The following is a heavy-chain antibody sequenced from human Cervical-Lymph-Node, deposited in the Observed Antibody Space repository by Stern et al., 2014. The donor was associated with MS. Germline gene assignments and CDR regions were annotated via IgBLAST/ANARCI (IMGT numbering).Heavy chain of an antibody. V-gene: IGHV3-15*01. D-gene: IGHD1-26*01. Sequence: EVQLVESGGGLVKPGGSLRLSCAVSGFTFRNAWMTWIRQAPGTGLEWVGRIKSQTDGETTDYAAPVKGRFTISRDDSKNTLYLQMNSLKTEDTAVYYCTALDRSYPYYYYGMDVWGQGTTVTVSS. CDR2: IKSQTDGETT. CDR3: TALDRSYPYYYYGMDV. CDR1: GFTFRNAW. J-gene: IGHJ6*02.